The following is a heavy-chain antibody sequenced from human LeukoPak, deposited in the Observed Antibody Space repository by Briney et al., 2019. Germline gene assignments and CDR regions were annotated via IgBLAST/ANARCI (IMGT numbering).Heavy chain of an antibody. CDR2: IYYSGST. Sequence: PSETLSLTCTVSGDSISSSSYSWGWIRQPPGKGLEWMGGIYYSGSTYYNPSLKGRVTISVDTSKNQFSLKLSSVTAADTAVYYCASGKHSGWYRDAFDIWGQGTMVTVSS. J-gene: IGHJ3*02. D-gene: IGHD6-19*01. V-gene: IGHV4-39*01. CDR3: ASGKHSGWYRDAFDI. CDR1: GDSISSSSYS.